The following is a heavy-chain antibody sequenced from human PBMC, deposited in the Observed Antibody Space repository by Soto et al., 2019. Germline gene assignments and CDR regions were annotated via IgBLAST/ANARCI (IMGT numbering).Heavy chain of an antibody. CDR1: GFSFNTYG. V-gene: IGHV3-30*18. D-gene: IGHD6-13*01. Sequence: QVQLVESGGGVVQPGRSLRLSCAASGFSFNTYGMHWVRQAPGKGLEWVAVISSDGSNTYYADSVKGRFSVSRVNSKNTLYLHMSSLRVEDTAVYYCAKSLASIWSSLASWGQGTLVTVSS. J-gene: IGHJ5*02. CDR2: ISSDGSNT. CDR3: AKSLASIWSSLAS.